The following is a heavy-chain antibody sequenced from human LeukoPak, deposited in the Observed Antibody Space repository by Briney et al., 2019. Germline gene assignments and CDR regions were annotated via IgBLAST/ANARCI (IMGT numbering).Heavy chain of an antibody. CDR3: ARESIAVAGTHHNYYYYGMDV. J-gene: IGHJ6*02. CDR1: GGTFSSYA. D-gene: IGHD6-19*01. Sequence: ASVKVSCKASGGTFSSYAISWVRQAPGQGLEWMGGIIPIFGPANYAQKFQGRVTITADESTSTAYMELSSLRSEDTAVYYCARESIAVAGTHHNYYYYGMDVWGQGTTVTVSS. CDR2: IIPIFGPA. V-gene: IGHV1-69*13.